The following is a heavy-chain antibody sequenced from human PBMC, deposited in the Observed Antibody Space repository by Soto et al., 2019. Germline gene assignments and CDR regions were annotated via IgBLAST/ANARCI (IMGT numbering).Heavy chain of an antibody. V-gene: IGHV4-31*03. D-gene: IGHD4-17*01. CDR2: IYYSGST. Sequence: QVQLQESGPGLVKPSQTLSLTCTVSGGSISSGGYYWSWIRQHPGKGLEWIGYIYYSGSTYYNPSLKSRVTITGDTSKNQFSLKLSSVTAADTAVYYCARVTTVTLYYFDYWGQGTLVTVSS. CDR3: ARVTTVTLYYFDY. CDR1: GGSISSGGYY. J-gene: IGHJ4*02.